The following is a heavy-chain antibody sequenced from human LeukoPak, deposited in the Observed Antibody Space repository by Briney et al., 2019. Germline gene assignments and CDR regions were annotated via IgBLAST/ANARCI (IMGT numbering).Heavy chain of an antibody. D-gene: IGHD3-3*01. J-gene: IGHJ4*02. V-gene: IGHV4-39*01. CDR3: ARQPNLRFFLW. CDR2: TYYSGRT. Sequence: SETLSLTCTVSGGSISSSSYYWGWIRQPPGKGLEWIGSTYYSGRTFANPSLTSRVNIMVDTSKNQFSLKLSSVTAADTAVYYCARQPNLRFFLWWGRGSLVTVSS. CDR1: GGSISSSSYY.